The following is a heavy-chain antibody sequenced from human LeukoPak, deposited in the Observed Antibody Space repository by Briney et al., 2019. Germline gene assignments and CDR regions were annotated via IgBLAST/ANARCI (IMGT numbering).Heavy chain of an antibody. CDR3: AELGITMIEGV. V-gene: IGHV3-7*01. Sequence: GGSLRLSCATSGFTFSSYWMSWVRQAPGKGLEWVANIKQGGSENYYVASVKGRFTISKDNAKNSVYLEMNTLRAEGTAVYYCAELGITMIEGVWGKGATVTISS. CDR1: GFTFSSYW. CDR2: IKQGGSEN. D-gene: IGHD3-22*01. J-gene: IGHJ6*04.